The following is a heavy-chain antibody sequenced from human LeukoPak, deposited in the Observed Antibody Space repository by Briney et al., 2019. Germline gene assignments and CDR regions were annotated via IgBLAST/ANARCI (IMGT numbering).Heavy chain of an antibody. CDR3: AADGGYAFQI. CDR1: GFTFSNTW. CDR2: ILSDGSIT. J-gene: IGHJ3*02. V-gene: IGHV3-74*01. Sequence: GGSLRLSCAASGFTFSNTWMHWVRQVPGKGPVWVSHILSDGSITTYADSVNGRFTISRDNAKNMVYLQMNSLRAEDTAEYFCAADGGYAFQIWGRGTMVTVSS.